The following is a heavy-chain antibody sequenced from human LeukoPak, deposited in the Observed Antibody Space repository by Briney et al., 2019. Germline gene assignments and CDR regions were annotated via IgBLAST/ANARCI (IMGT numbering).Heavy chain of an antibody. V-gene: IGHV4-59*08. Sequence: SETLSLTCTVSGGSISSYYWSWIRQPPGKGLEWIGYIYYSGSTNYNPSLKSRVTISVDTSKNRFSLKLSSVTAADTAVYYCARVWGDYADMDVWGQGTTVTVSS. J-gene: IGHJ6*02. CDR3: ARVWGDYADMDV. CDR2: IYYSGST. CDR1: GGSISSYY. D-gene: IGHD2-8*01.